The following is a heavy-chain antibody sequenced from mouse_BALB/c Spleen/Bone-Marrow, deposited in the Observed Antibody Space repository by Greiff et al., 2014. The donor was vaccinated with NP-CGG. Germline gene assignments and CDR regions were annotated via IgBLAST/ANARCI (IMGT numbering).Heavy chain of an antibody. Sequence: VQGVESGAELVKPGAPVKLSCKASGYTFISYWMNWVKQRPGRGLEWIGRIDPSDSETHYNQKFKDKATLTVDKSSSTAYIQLSSLTSEDSAVYYCTRALGDGYYYAMDYWGQGTSVTVSS. CDR3: TRALGDGYYYAMDY. D-gene: IGHD2-3*01. J-gene: IGHJ4*01. CDR2: IDPSDSET. V-gene: IGHV1-74*01. CDR1: GYTFISYW.